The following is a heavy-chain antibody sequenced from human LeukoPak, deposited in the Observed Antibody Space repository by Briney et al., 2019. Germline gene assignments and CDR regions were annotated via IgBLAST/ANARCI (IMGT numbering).Heavy chain of an antibody. CDR2: IYTSGST. CDR3: ASEPDEYSSFP. D-gene: IGHD6-6*01. CDR1: GGSVSSYY. V-gene: IGHV4-4*07. J-gene: IGHJ5*02. Sequence: SETLSHTCTVSGGSVSSYYWSWIRQPAGKGLGWIGRIYTSGSTNYNPSLKSRVTMSVDTSKNQFSLKLSSVTAADTAVYYCASEPDEYSSFPWSQGTLVTVSS.